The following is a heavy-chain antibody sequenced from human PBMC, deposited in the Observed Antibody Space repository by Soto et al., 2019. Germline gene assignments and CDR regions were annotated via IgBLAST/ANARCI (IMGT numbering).Heavy chain of an antibody. CDR3: ASSITQMLTD. V-gene: IGHV3-72*01. Sequence: EVQLVESGGGLVQSGGSLRLSCTASGFSVSEHFMDWVRQTPGKGLEWLGQITNRATGDTTFYAASVKGRFTVSKDESRNSLYLQMNSLKTEDTAVYYCASSITQMLTDWGQGTLVAVAS. CDR1: GFSVSEHF. D-gene: IGHD1-20*01. J-gene: IGHJ4*02. CDR2: ITNRATGDTT.